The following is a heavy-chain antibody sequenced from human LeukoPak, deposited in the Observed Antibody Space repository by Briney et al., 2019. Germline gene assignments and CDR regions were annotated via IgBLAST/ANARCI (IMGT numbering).Heavy chain of an antibody. V-gene: IGHV1-8*03. CDR2: MNPKSGDT. D-gene: IGHD1-14*01. J-gene: IGHJ4*02. CDR3: ASTLRAVRPEPAFDY. CDR1: EYTFTSYD. Sequence: ASVKVSCKASEYTFTSYDINWVRQATGQGLEWVGWMNPKSGDTGYAQKFQGRVTITRNTSISTAYMELSSLRSEDTAVYYCASTLRAVRPEPAFDYWGQGTLVTVSS.